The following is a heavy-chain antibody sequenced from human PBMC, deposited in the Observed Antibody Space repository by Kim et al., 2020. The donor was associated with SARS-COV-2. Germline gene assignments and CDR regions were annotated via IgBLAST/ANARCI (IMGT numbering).Heavy chain of an antibody. J-gene: IGHJ4*02. CDR2: IKNDGNEK. D-gene: IGHD2-2*01. CDR3: VKARGSRPEGY. V-gene: IGHV3-7*01. Sequence: GGSLRLSCAXSGFTFSRSWMNWVRQPPGKGLEWVANIKNDGNEKNYVDSVKGRFTISRDNSENSLYLQINSLRAEDTAVYYYVKARGSRPEGYWGQGTLVTVSS. CDR1: GFTFSRSW.